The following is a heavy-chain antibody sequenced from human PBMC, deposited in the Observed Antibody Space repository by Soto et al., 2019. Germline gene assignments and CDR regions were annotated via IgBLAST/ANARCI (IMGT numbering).Heavy chain of an antibody. J-gene: IGHJ5*02. D-gene: IGHD3-22*01. V-gene: IGHV4-30-4*01. CDR1: GGSISSGDYY. CDR2: IYYSGST. CDR3: ASNAGDYDSSVFDP. Sequence: PSETLSLTCTVSGGSISSGDYYWSWIRQPPGKGLEWIGYIYYSGSTYYNPSLKSRVTISVDTSKNQFSLKLSSVTAADTAVYYCASNAGDYDSSVFDPWGQGTLVTVSS.